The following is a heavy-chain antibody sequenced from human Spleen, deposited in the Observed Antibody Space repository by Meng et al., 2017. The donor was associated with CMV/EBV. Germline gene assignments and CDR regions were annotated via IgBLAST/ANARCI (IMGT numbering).Heavy chain of an antibody. CDR3: AKDRNDCSRSSCYHYYGMDV. Sequence: GESLKISCAAPGFTFNDYGMHWVRQAPGKGLEWVAFIRYDGRNEYTAESVKGRFTISRDDSKNTLYLQMNSLRGEDTAVYYCAKDRNDCSRSSCYHYYGMDVWGLGTTVTVSS. D-gene: IGHD2-2*01. CDR1: GFTFNDYG. V-gene: IGHV3-30*02. CDR2: IRYDGRNE. J-gene: IGHJ6*02.